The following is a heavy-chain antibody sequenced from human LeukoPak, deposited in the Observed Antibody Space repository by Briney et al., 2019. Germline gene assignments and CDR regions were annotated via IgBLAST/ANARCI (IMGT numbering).Heavy chain of an antibody. CDR3: AREGYCSSTSCYGSSTYYYYGMDV. CDR1: GYSFTSFG. CDR2: IIPILGIA. V-gene: IGHV1-69*04. Sequence: ASVKVSCKASGYSFTSFGISWVRQAPGQGLEWMGRIIPILGIANYAQKFQGRVTITADKSTSTAYMELSSLRSEDTAVYYCAREGYCSSTSCYGSSTYYYYGMDVWGQGTTVTVSS. D-gene: IGHD2-2*01. J-gene: IGHJ6*02.